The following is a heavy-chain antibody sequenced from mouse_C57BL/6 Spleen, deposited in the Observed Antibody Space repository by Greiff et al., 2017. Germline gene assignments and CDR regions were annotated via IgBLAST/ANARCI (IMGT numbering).Heavy chain of an antibody. J-gene: IGHJ1*03. CDR3: ARGLTGTGYWYFEV. CDR2: IYPGSGST. CDR1: GYTFTSYW. Sequence: QVQLQQPGAELVKPGASVKMSCKASGYTFTSYWITWVKQRPGQGLEWIGDIYPGSGSTNYNEKFKSKATLTVDTSSSTAYMQLSSLTSEDSAVYYCARGLTGTGYWYFEVWGTGTTVTVSS. D-gene: IGHD4-1*01. V-gene: IGHV1-55*01.